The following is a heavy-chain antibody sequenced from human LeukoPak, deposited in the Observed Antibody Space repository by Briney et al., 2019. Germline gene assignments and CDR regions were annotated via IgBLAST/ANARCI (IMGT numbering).Heavy chain of an antibody. D-gene: IGHD6-19*01. Sequence: GGSLRLSCAASGFTFSDNYMNWIRQAPGKGLEWVSYISSSGSTIYYADSVKGRFTISRDNAKNSLYLQMNSLRAEDTAVYYCATRGYSSGWWGYYDYWGQGTLVTVSS. CDR2: ISSSGSTI. CDR1: GFTFSDNY. J-gene: IGHJ4*02. V-gene: IGHV3-11*01. CDR3: ATRGYSSGWWGYYDY.